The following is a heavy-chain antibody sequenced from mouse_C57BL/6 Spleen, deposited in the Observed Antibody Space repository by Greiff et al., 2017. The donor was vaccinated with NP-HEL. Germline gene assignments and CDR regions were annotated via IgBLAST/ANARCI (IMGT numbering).Heavy chain of an antibody. Sequence: DVKLVESGGGLVQPGGSLSLSCAASGFTFTDYYMSWVRQPPGKALEWLGFIRNKANGYTTEYSASVKGRFTISRDNSQSILYLQMNALRAEDSATYYCARYLLDAMDYWGQGTSVTVSS. CDR1: GFTFTDYY. J-gene: IGHJ4*01. CDR2: IRNKANGYTT. V-gene: IGHV7-3*01. CDR3: ARYLLDAMDY. D-gene: IGHD2-1*01.